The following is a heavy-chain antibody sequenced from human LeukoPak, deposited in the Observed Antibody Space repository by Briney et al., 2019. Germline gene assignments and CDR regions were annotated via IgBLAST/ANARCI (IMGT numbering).Heavy chain of an antibody. D-gene: IGHD4-23*01. CDR1: GFTFSSYA. CDR2: ILFDGSNK. Sequence: PGGSLRLSCAASGFTFSSYAMHWVRQAPGKGLEWVAVILFDGSNKYYADSVKGRFTISRDNSKNTLYLQMHSLRAEDTAVHYCARAGVLDGGNNFDYWGQGTLVTVSS. CDR3: ARAGVLDGGNNFDY. J-gene: IGHJ4*02. V-gene: IGHV3-30*14.